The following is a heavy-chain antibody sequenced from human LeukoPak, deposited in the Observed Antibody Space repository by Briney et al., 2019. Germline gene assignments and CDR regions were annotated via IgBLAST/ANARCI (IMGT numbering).Heavy chain of an antibody. Sequence: GGSLRLSCAASGFTFSSHSMNWVRQAPGKGLEWVTFISHDGTKNYYADSVKGRFTVSRDNSKNTLYLQMDSLRADDTAVYYCAKDSSTWGNRYFDYWGQGTLVTVSS. CDR2: ISHDGTKN. V-gene: IGHV3-30*18. CDR3: AKDSSTWGNRYFDY. J-gene: IGHJ4*02. D-gene: IGHD2-2*01. CDR1: GFTFSSHS.